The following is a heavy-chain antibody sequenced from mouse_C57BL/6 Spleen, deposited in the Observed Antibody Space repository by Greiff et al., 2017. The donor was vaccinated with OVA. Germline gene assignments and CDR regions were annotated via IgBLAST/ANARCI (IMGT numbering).Heavy chain of an antibody. CDR3: AREVIYGNYGDYYAMDY. J-gene: IGHJ4*01. D-gene: IGHD2-1*01. CDR1: GYSITSGYY. V-gene: IGHV3-6*01. CDR2: ISYDGSN. Sequence: DVQLQESGPGLVKPSQSLSLTCSVTGYSITSGYYWNWIRQFPGNKLEWMGYISYDGSNNYNPSLKNRISITRDTSKNQFFLKLNSVTTEDTATYYCAREVIYGNYGDYYAMDYWGQGTSVTVSS.